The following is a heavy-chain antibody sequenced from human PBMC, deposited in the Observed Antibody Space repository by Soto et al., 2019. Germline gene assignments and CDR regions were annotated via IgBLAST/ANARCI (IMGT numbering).Heavy chain of an antibody. CDR3: ARGHRAYCSGGSCYGAADY. D-gene: IGHD2-15*01. Sequence: ASVKVSCKASGYTFTSYGISWVRQAPGQGLEWMGWISAYNGNTNYAQKLQGRVTMTTDTSTSTAYMELRSLRSDDTAVYYCARGHRAYCSGGSCYGAADYWGQGTLVTVSS. CDR2: ISAYNGNT. CDR1: GYTFTSYG. J-gene: IGHJ4*02. V-gene: IGHV1-18*01.